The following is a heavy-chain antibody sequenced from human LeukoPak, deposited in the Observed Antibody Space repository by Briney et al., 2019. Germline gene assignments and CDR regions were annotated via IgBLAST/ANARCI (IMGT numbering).Heavy chain of an antibody. CDR3: ARRRGSSSSWSYNWFDP. Sequence: SETLSLTCTVSGYSISSGYYWGWIRQPPGKGLEWIGSIYHSGSTYYNPSLKSRVTISVDTSKNQFSLKLSSVTAADTAVYYCARRRGSSSSWSYNWFDPWGQGTLVTVSS. J-gene: IGHJ5*02. D-gene: IGHD6-13*01. CDR1: GYSISSGYY. CDR2: IYHSGST. V-gene: IGHV4-38-2*02.